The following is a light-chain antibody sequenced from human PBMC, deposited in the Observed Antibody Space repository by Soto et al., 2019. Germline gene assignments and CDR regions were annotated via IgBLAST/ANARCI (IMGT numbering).Light chain of an antibody. CDR1: SSNIASNT. J-gene: IGLJ2*01. Sequence: VLTQPPSASGTPGQRVTISCSGSSSNIASNTVNWYQQLPGTAPKLLIYNNNHRPSGVLDRFSGSKSGTSASLAISGLHSEDEADYYCAAWDDSLNGPLFGGGTKLTVL. CDR2: NNN. V-gene: IGLV1-44*01. CDR3: AAWDDSLNGPL.